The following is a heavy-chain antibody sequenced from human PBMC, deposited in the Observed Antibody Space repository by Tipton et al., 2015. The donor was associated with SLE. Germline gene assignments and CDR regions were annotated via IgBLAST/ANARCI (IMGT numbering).Heavy chain of an antibody. D-gene: IGHD4-11*01. Sequence: LRLSCAVYGGSFSGYYWSWIRQPPGKGLEWIGDIIHTGSTNYNPSLKSRVTISIDSSKNQFSLKLSSVTAADTAEYYCARFRGTTVTRYFELWGRGTLVTVSS. V-gene: IGHV4-34*12. CDR1: GGSFSGYY. CDR2: IIHTGST. CDR3: ARFRGTTVTRYFEL. J-gene: IGHJ2*01.